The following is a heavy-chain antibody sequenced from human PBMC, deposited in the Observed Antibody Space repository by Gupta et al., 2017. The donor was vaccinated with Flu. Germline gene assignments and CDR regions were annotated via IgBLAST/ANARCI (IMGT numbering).Heavy chain of an antibody. V-gene: IGHV4-34*01. CDR3: ARVPSAGYGSGSKRKLYYFDY. Sequence: QVQLQQWGAGLLKPSETLSLTCAVYGGSFSGYYWSWIRQPPGKGLEWIGEINHSGSTNYNPSLKSRVTISVDTSKNQFSLKLSSVTAADTAVYYCARVPSAGYGSGSKRKLYYFDYWGQGTLVTVSS. J-gene: IGHJ4*02. D-gene: IGHD3-10*01. CDR1: GGSFSGYY. CDR2: INHSGST.